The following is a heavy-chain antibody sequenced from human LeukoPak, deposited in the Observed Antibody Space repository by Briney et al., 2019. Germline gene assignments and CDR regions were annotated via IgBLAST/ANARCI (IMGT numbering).Heavy chain of an antibody. V-gene: IGHV3-66*01. D-gene: IGHD2-21*02. Sequence: GGSLRLSCAASGFTVSSNYMSWVRQAPGKGLEWVSVIYSGGNTYYADSVKVRFTISRDNSKNTLYLQMNSLRAEDTAVYYCAGSLAYCGGDCRLGDYWGQGTLVTASS. CDR2: IYSGGNT. CDR3: AGSLAYCGGDCRLGDY. CDR1: GFTVSSNY. J-gene: IGHJ4*02.